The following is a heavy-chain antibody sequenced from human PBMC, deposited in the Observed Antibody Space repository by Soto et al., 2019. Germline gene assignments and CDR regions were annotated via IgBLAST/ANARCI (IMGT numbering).Heavy chain of an antibody. Sequence: PGGSLRLSCAASGFTFSSYWMSWVRQAPGKGLEWVANIKQDGSEKYYVDSVKGRFTISRDNAKNSLYLQMNSLRAEDTAVYYCARDSSPLYYYGMDVWGQGTTVTVSS. CDR1: GFTFSSYW. V-gene: IGHV3-7*05. CDR3: ARDSSPLYYYGMDV. D-gene: IGHD6-13*01. CDR2: IKQDGSEK. J-gene: IGHJ6*02.